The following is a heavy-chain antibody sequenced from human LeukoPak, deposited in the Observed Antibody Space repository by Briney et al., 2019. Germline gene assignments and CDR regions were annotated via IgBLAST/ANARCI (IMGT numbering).Heavy chain of an antibody. CDR1: GHTFTSYG. D-gene: IGHD2-21*02. Sequence: ASVKVSCKASGHTFTSYGISWVRQAPGQGLEWMGWISAYNGNTNYAQKLQGRVTMTTDTSTSTAYMELRSLRSDDTAVYYCASEVVTAWAFDIWGQGTVVTVTS. CDR2: ISAYNGNT. V-gene: IGHV1-18*01. J-gene: IGHJ3*02. CDR3: ASEVVTAWAFDI.